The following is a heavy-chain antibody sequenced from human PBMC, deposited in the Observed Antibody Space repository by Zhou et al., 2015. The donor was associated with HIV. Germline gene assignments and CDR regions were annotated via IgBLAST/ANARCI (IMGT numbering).Heavy chain of an antibody. CDR1: EGTFSSYG. J-gene: IGHJ3*02. CDR3: TRSSGNYDYAFDI. Sequence: QVQLVQSGAEVKKPGSSVKVSCKPSEGTFSSYGISWVRQAPGQGLEWMGGITPVLGTAKYAQKFQGRVSFTADRSTSTAYMELRSLRSDDTAVYYCTRSSGNYDYAFDIWGQGTKVIVAS. V-gene: IGHV1-69*06. CDR2: ITPVLGTA. D-gene: IGHD3-22*01.